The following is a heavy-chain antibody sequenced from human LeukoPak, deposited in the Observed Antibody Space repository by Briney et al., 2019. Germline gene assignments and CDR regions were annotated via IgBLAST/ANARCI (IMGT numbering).Heavy chain of an antibody. J-gene: IGHJ5*02. D-gene: IGHD2-2*01. CDR2: IYYSGST. Sequence: PSETLSLTCTVSGGSISSSSYYWGWIRQPPGKGLEWIGSIYYSGSTYYNPSLKSRVTISVDTSKNQFSLKLSSVTAADTAVYYCARHGLRYSSSTSCYPLNWFDPWGQGTLVTVSS. CDR1: GGSISSSSYY. CDR3: ARHGLRYSSSTSCYPLNWFDP. V-gene: IGHV4-39*01.